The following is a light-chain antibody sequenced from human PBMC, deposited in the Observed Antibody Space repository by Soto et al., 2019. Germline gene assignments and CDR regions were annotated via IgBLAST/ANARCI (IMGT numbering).Light chain of an antibody. CDR3: SSYTGGNPSYV. CDR1: ISDVGGYDY. CDR2: EVT. Sequence: QSVLTQPPSASGSPAQSVTISCTGTISDVGGYDYVSWYQQHPGKAPKLMIYEVTIRPSGVSDRFSGSKSGNTASLTVSGLQAEDEADYYCSSYTGGNPSYVFGTGTKVTV. J-gene: IGLJ1*01. V-gene: IGLV2-8*01.